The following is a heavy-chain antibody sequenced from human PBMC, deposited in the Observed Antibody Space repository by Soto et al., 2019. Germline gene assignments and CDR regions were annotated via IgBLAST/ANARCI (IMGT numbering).Heavy chain of an antibody. CDR1: GGSISSSY. CDR2: ISYIGST. CDR3: ATGHEFWSGYFQSYYMDV. Sequence: QVQLQESGPGLVKPSETLSRTCTVSGGSISSSYWSWIRQPPGKGLEWIGYISYIGSTYYNPSLKSRLTISVDRTKNQFSLNLSSVTAADTAVYYCATGHEFWSGYFQSYYMDVWGKGTTVTVSS. J-gene: IGHJ6*03. D-gene: IGHD3-3*01. V-gene: IGHV4-59*01.